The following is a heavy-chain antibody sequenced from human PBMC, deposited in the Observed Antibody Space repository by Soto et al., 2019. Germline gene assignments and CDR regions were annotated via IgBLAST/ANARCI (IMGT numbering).Heavy chain of an antibody. CDR2: IYYSGST. CDR3: ARGASLGSTIFGVVIMDY. D-gene: IGHD3-3*01. V-gene: IGHV4-4*02. Sequence: SETLSLTCAVSGGSISTSNWWSWVRQPPGKGLEWIGYIYYSGSTYYNPSLKSRVTISVDTSKNQFSLKLSSVTAADTAVYYCARGASLGSTIFGVVIMDYWGQGTLVTVSS. J-gene: IGHJ4*02. CDR1: GGSISTSNW.